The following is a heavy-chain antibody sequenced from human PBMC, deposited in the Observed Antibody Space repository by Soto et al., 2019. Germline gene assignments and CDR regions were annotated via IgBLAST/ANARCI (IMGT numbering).Heavy chain of an antibody. V-gene: IGHV1-69*06. CDR2: VIPIFGTA. Sequence: SVKVSCKASGGTFSSYAISWVRQAPGQGLEWMGGVIPIFGTANYAQKFQGRVTITADKSTSTAYMELSSLRSEDTAVYYCGYDFWSGYYFDHYGMDVWVQGTTV. D-gene: IGHD3-3*01. J-gene: IGHJ6*02. CDR1: GGTFSSYA. CDR3: GYDFWSGYYFDHYGMDV.